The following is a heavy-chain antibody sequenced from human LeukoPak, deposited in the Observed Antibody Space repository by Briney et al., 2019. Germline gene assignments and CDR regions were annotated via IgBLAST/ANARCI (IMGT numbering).Heavy chain of an antibody. J-gene: IGHJ3*02. Sequence: PSETLSLTCTVSGGSISSYYWSWIRQPAGKGLEWIGRIYTSGSTNYNPSLKSRVTMSVDTSRNQFSLKLSSVTAADTAVYYCARDLRPYYGSGSYYDDAFDIWGQGTMVTVSS. V-gene: IGHV4-4*07. D-gene: IGHD3-10*01. CDR3: ARDLRPYYGSGSYYDDAFDI. CDR1: GGSISSYY. CDR2: IYTSGST.